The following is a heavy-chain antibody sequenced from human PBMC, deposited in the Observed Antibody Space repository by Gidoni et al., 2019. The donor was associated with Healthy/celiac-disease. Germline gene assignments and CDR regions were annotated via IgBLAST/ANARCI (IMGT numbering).Heavy chain of an antibody. CDR1: GFSLSNARMG. D-gene: IGHD3-9*01. CDR3: ARIRYFDWLGGAFDI. V-gene: IGHV2-26*01. CDR2: IFSNDEK. J-gene: IGHJ3*02. Sequence: QVTLKESGPVLGKPTETLTLPCTVSGFSLSNARMGGSWVRPPPGKALEWLAHIFSNDEKSYSTSLKSRLTISKDTSKSQVVLTMTNMDPVDTATYYCARIRYFDWLGGAFDIWGQGTMVTVSS.